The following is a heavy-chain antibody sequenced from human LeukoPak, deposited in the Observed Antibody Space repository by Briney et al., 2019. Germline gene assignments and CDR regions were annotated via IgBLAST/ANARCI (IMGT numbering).Heavy chain of an antibody. D-gene: IGHD3-22*01. V-gene: IGHV3-21*01. CDR1: GFTVSNNY. J-gene: IGHJ4*02. Sequence: GGSLRLSCAASGFTVSNNYMSWVRQAPGKGLELVSSISSSSSYIYYADSVKGRFTISRDNAKNSLYLQMNSLRAEDTAVYYCARDTSEQYYYDSSNFDYWGQGTLVTVSS. CDR2: ISSSSSYI. CDR3: ARDTSEQYYYDSSNFDY.